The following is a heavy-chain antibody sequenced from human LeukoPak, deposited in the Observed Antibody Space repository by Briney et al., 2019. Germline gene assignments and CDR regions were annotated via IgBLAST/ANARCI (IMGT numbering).Heavy chain of an antibody. V-gene: IGHV3-7*01. D-gene: IGHD1-14*01. CDR3: ARGANRYYYMDV. CDR2: IKQDGSEK. Sequence: GWALTLSCAASVFTLRRYWMSGVGQAAAKELAGVASIKQDGSEKYYVDSVKGRFTISRDNAKNSLYLQMNSLRAEDTAMYYCARGANRYYYMDVWGKGTTVTVSS. J-gene: IGHJ6*03. CDR1: VFTLRRYW.